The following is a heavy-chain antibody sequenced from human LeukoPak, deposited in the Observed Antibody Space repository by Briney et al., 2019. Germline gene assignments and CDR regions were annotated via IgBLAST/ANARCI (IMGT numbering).Heavy chain of an antibody. CDR3: ARRGYGSSRWPSYFDY. Sequence: SETLSLTCSVSGGSISDYYWNWIRQPPGKGLEWVGNIYSSGNTNYNPSLKSRVTISLDTSKNQFSLKLRSVTAADTAVYFCARRGYGSSRWPSYFDYWGQGTRVTVSS. V-gene: IGHV4-59*08. D-gene: IGHD3-22*01. CDR2: IYSSGNT. CDR1: GGSISDYY. J-gene: IGHJ4*02.